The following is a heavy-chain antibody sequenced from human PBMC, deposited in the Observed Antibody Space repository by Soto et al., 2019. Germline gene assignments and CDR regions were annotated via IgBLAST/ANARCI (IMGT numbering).Heavy chain of an antibody. Sequence: QVQLVQSGAEVKKPGASVKVSCKASGYTFTSYGISWVRQAPGQGLEWMGWISAYNGNTNYAQKLQGRVTMTTDTSTSTGYRELRSLRYDDTAVYYCARDLDIAVAGTGFEYWGQGTLVTVSS. CDR1: GYTFTSYG. CDR2: ISAYNGNT. CDR3: ARDLDIAVAGTGFEY. D-gene: IGHD6-19*01. J-gene: IGHJ4*02. V-gene: IGHV1-18*01.